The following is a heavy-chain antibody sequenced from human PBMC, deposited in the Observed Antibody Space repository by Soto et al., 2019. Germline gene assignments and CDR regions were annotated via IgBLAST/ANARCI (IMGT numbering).Heavy chain of an antibody. Sequence: ESVGGLVQPGESLRLSCAASGFTFSSYAMSWVRQAPGKGLEWVSVISGGGGTTYYADSVKGRFTISRDNSKNTLXXQMXXXXXXXXXXXXXAXXXXXXXXXRNYFDYWGQGTLVTVSS. V-gene: IGHV3-23*01. J-gene: IGHJ4*02. CDR3: AXXXXXXXXXRNYFDY. CDR2: ISGGGGTT. CDR1: GFTFSSYA.